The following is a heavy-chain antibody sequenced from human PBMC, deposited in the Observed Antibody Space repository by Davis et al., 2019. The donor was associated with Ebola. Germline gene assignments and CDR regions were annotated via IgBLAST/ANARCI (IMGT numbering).Heavy chain of an antibody. CDR2: IFPGDSDT. Sequence: GESLKISCKASGYKFADYWIGWVRQKPGKGLEWMGIIFPGDSDTRYSPSFRGQVTISADKSTRTAYLQWGSLKASDTAMYYCASLRRTITGMDDGFDLWGQGTMVTVSP. CDR1: GYKFADYW. CDR3: ASLRRTITGMDDGFDL. V-gene: IGHV5-51*01. J-gene: IGHJ3*01. D-gene: IGHD1-20*01.